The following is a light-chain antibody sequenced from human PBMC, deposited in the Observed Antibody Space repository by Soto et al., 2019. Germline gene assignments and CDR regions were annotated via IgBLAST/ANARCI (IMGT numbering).Light chain of an antibody. Sequence: EVVLTQSPGTLSLSPGERATLSCRASQTIGSRYLAWYQQKPGQAPRLLIYGASNRATGIPDRFSGSASGTDFTLTISRLEPEDFAVYYCHQYGYSPRTFGQGTKVEVK. CDR3: HQYGYSPRT. J-gene: IGKJ1*01. CDR2: GAS. CDR1: QTIGSRY. V-gene: IGKV3-20*01.